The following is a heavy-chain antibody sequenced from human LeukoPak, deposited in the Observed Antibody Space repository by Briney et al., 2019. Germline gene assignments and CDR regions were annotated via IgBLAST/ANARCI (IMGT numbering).Heavy chain of an antibody. V-gene: IGHV1-69*01. Sequence: SVKVSCKASGGTFSSYAISWVRQAPGQGLEWMGGIIPIFGTADYAQKFQGRVTITADESTSTAYMELSSPRSEDTAVYYCARGVAAAEYYYYGMDVRGKGTTVAVSS. CDR3: ARGVAAAEYYYYGMDV. J-gene: IGHJ6*04. CDR2: IIPIFGTA. CDR1: GGTFSSYA. D-gene: IGHD6-13*01.